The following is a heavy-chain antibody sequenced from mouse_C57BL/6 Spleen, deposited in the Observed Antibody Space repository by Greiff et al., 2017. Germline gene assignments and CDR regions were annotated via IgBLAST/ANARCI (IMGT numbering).Heavy chain of an antibody. V-gene: IGHV1-18*01. D-gene: IGHD2-4*01. CDR3: AREDYDSSYAMDY. CDR1: GYTFTDYN. Sequence: VQLQQSGPELVKPGASVKIPCKASGYTFTDYNMDWVKQSHGKSLEWIGDINPNNGGTIYNQKFKGKATLTVDKSSSTAYMELRSLTSEDTAVYYCAREDYDSSYAMDYWGQGTSVTVSS. CDR2: INPNNGGT. J-gene: IGHJ4*01.